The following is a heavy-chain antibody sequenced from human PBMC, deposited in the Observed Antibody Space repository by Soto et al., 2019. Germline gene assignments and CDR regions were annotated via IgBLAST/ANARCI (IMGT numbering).Heavy chain of an antibody. V-gene: IGHV4-4*02. J-gene: IGHJ4*02. CDR2: IYHDGST. Sequence: QVQLQESGPGLVKPSGTLSLTCAVSGGSISSSNWWTWVRQPPGEGLHWIGEIYHDGSTNSNSSLKSRVTISVDKSQHQFSLNLTSVTAADTAVYYCARVGGPRVALDYWGQGTLVTVSS. CDR3: ARVGGPRVALDY. D-gene: IGHD2-15*01. CDR1: GGSISSSNW.